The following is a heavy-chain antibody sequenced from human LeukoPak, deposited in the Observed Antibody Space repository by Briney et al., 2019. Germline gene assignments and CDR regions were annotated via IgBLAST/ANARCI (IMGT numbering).Heavy chain of an antibody. CDR1: GFTFDDYA. V-gene: IGHV3-9*01. CDR2: INWNSGNI. J-gene: IGHJ4*02. D-gene: IGHD1-14*01. CDR3: ARDRSEPSQNYFDY. Sequence: GRSLRLSCAASGFTFDDYAMHWVRQAPGKGLEWVSGINWNSGNIGYADSVKGRFTISRDNAKNSLYLQMNSLRTEDTALYYCARDRSEPSQNYFDYWGQGTLVTVSS.